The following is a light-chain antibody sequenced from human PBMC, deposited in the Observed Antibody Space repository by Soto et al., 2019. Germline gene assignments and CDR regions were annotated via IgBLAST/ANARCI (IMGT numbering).Light chain of an antibody. J-gene: IGLJ1*01. Sequence: QSVLTQPASVSGSPGQSITISCTGTSSDVGGYNYVSWYQRHPGKAPKLMIYAVTDRPSGVSNRFSASKSDKTASLTISGLPAEDAAGYYCGSYVTGGNYVFGSGTKVA. CDR2: AVT. CDR3: GSYVTGGNYV. CDR1: SSDVGGYNY. V-gene: IGLV2-14*01.